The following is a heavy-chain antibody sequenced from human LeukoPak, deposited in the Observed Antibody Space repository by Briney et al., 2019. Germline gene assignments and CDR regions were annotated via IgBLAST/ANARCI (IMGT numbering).Heavy chain of an antibody. CDR2: IWNDGSYE. CDR1: GFTFSSYG. V-gene: IGHV3-33*03. Sequence: GRSLRLSCAASGFTFSSYGMHWVRQAPGRGLEWVAVIWNDGSYEFYGDPVKGRFTISRDNSKNTLYLHMNNLRADDTAVYFCAKPPRGSGSFLIDYWGQGTPVTVSS. D-gene: IGHD1-26*01. J-gene: IGHJ4*02. CDR3: AKPPRGSGSFLIDY.